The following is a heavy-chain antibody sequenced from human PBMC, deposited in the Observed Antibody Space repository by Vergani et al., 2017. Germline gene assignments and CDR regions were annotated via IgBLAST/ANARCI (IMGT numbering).Heavy chain of an antibody. J-gene: IGHJ3*02. CDR2: IWYDGSNK. D-gene: IGHD1-26*01. CDR1: GFPFSSYG. V-gene: IGHV3-33*01. CDR3: ARDRIDSGSYFGHGAFDI. Sequence: QVQLVESGGGVVQPGRSLRLSCAASGFPFSSYGMHWVRQAPGKGLGGVAVIWYDGSNKYYADSVKGRFTISRDNSKNTLYLQMNSLRAEDTAVYYCARDRIDSGSYFGHGAFDIWGQGTMVTVSS.